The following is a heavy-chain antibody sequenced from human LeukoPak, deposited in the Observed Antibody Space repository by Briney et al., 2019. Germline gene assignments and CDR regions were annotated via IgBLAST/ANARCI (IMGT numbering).Heavy chain of an antibody. CDR1: GFTFSSHW. V-gene: IGHV3-74*01. Sequence: PGGSLRLSCAASGFTFSSHWMHWVRQAPGKGLVWVSRINTDGSTTSYADSVKGRFTISRDNAKNTLYLQMNSLRAEDTAVYYRARVYTFGPDYWGQGTLVTVSS. D-gene: IGHD3-3*01. J-gene: IGHJ4*02. CDR3: ARVYTFGPDY. CDR2: INTDGSTT.